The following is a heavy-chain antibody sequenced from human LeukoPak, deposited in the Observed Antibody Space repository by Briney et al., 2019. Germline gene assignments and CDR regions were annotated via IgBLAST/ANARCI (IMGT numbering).Heavy chain of an antibody. J-gene: IGHJ3*02. Sequence: ASVKVSCKASGYTFTMNGISWVRQAPGQGLEWMGWTSTYNDKTNYAQRLQGRVTMTTDTSTSTAYMELRSLRSDDTAVYYCARIVHLRFSLVNAFDIWGQGTMVTVSS. V-gene: IGHV1-18*01. CDR3: ARIVHLRFSLVNAFDI. CDR1: GYTFTMNG. CDR2: TSTYNDKT. D-gene: IGHD3-3*01.